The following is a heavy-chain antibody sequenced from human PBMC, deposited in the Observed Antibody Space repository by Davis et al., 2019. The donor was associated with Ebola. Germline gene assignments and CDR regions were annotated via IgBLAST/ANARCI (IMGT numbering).Heavy chain of an antibody. J-gene: IGHJ4*02. CDR2: INHSGST. CDR3: ARTRWGGSTWFFDY. Sequence: SQTLSLTCAVYGGSFSDYYWSWIRQSPGRGLEWIGEINHSGSTNYNPSLKSRITPSVDASKNQFSLTLRSVTAADTAVYYCARTRWGGSTWFFDYWGQGTLVTVSS. D-gene: IGHD2/OR15-2a*01. V-gene: IGHV4-34*01. CDR1: GGSFSDYY.